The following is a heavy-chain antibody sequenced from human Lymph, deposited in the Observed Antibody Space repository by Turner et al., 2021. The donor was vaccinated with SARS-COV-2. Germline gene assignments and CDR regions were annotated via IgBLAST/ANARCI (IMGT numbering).Heavy chain of an antibody. J-gene: IGHJ4*02. Sequence: EVQLVESGGGVVQPGGSLRLSCAASGFTLDDYAMHWVRQAQGKGREWVSLISGDGGSKYYAESVKGRFTISRDDSKNYLYLQINSLRTEDSALYYCAKEGLSGRRLQFVPYFAYWGQGTLVSVSS. CDR3: AKEGLSGRRLQFVPYFAY. CDR1: GFTLDDYA. V-gene: IGHV3-43*02. D-gene: IGHD5-12*01. CDR2: ISGDGGSK.